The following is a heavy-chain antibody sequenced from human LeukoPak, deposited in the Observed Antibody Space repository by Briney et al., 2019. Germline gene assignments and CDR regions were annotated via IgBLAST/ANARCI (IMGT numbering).Heavy chain of an antibody. CDR3: ARVRDSSNWYKGDYFDT. D-gene: IGHD6-13*01. V-gene: IGHV4-59*01. Sequence: PSETLSLTCTVSGGSITSYYWSWVRQPPGKGLEWIAYIYYSGSTNYNPSLKSRVTISVDTSKNQFSLKLNSVTAADTAVYYCARVRDSSNWYKGDYFDTWGQGTLVTVSS. J-gene: IGHJ4*02. CDR1: GGSITSYY. CDR2: IYYSGST.